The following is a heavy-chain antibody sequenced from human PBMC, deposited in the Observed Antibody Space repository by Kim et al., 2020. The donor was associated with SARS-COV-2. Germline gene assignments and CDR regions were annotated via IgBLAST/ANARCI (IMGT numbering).Heavy chain of an antibody. V-gene: IGHV3-64D*06. CDR1: GFTFSSYA. CDR3: VKGGPRIAAAVSFDY. Sequence: GGSLRLSCSASGFTFSSYAMHWVRQAPGKGLEYVSAISSNGGSTYYADSVKGRFTISRDNSKNTLYLQMSSLRAEDTAVYYCVKGGPRIAAAVSFDYWGQGTLVTVSS. CDR2: ISSNGGST. J-gene: IGHJ4*02. D-gene: IGHD6-13*01.